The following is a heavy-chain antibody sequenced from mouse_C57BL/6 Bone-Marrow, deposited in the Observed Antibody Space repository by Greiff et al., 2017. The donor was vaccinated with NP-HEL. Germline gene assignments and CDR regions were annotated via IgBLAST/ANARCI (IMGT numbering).Heavy chain of an antibody. V-gene: IGHV1-55*01. CDR3: AREGSYYGSSYWYFEV. Sequence: QVQLQQPGAELVKPGASVKMSCKASGYTFTSYWLTWVKQRPGQGLEWIGDIYPGSGSTNYNEKFKSKATLTVDTSSSTAYMQLSSLTSEDSAVYYGAREGSYYGSSYWYFEVWGTGTTVTVSA. J-gene: IGHJ1*03. CDR2: IYPGSGST. D-gene: IGHD1-1*01. CDR1: GYTFTSYW.